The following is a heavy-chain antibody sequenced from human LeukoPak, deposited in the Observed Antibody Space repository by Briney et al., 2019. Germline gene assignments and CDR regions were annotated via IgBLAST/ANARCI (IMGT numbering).Heavy chain of an antibody. CDR1: GFTFSSYA. CDR2: ISYDGSNK. V-gene: IGHV3-30*04. CDR3: ARESIGAFDY. J-gene: IGHJ4*02. Sequence: GGSLRLSCAASGFTFSSYAMHWVRQAPGKGLEWVAVISYDGSNKYYADSVKGRFTISRDNSKNTLYLQTNSLRAEDTAVYYCARESIGAFDYWGQGTLVTVSS. D-gene: IGHD3-10*01.